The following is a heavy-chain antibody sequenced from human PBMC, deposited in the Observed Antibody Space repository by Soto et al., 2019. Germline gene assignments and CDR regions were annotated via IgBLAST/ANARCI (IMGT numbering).Heavy chain of an antibody. D-gene: IGHD5-18*01. CDR2: IIPNFGTA. Sequence: QVQLVQSGAEVKKPGSSVKVSCKASGGTFSSYAISWVRQAPGQGLEWMGGIIPNFGTANYAQKFQDRVTITADESTSTAYMELSSLRSEDTAVYYCAREIYSYGSDHEGYYYGMDVWDQGTTVTVSS. J-gene: IGHJ6*02. CDR1: GGTFSSYA. CDR3: AREIYSYGSDHEGYYYGMDV. V-gene: IGHV1-69*12.